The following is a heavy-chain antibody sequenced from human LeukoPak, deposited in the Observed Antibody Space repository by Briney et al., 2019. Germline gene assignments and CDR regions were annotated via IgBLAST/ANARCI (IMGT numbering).Heavy chain of an antibody. V-gene: IGHV1-46*01. CDR2: ISPSGGSP. Sequence: ASVNVSCKASGYTFTSYGISWVRQAPRQGPEWMGVISPSGGSPTYAQKFQGRVTLTRDMSTRTDYLELSSLRCEDTGVYYCARDNSVRDEAWWSNPWGQGSLVTVSP. CDR1: GYTFTSYG. D-gene: IGHD5-24*01. J-gene: IGHJ5*02. CDR3: ARDNSVRDEAWWSNP.